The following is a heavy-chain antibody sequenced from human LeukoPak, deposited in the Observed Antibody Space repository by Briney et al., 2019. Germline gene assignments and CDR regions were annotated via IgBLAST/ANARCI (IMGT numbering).Heavy chain of an antibody. Sequence: GGSLRLSCAASGFTFSDYHMNWVRQAPGKGLEWVSYISTSSSTIYYADSVKGRFTISRDNSKNTLYLQMNSLRAEDTAVYYCARVKTSGWLDAFDIWGQGTMVTVSS. CDR2: ISTSSSTI. CDR3: ARVKTSGWLDAFDI. CDR1: GFTFSDYH. V-gene: IGHV3-48*01. J-gene: IGHJ3*02. D-gene: IGHD6-19*01.